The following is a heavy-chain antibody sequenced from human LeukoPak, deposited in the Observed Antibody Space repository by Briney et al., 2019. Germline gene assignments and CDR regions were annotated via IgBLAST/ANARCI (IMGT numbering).Heavy chain of an antibody. D-gene: IGHD6-13*01. CDR3: AKAVAAAPRGGYFDY. CDR2: ISGSGGST. V-gene: IGHV3-23*01. J-gene: IGHJ4*02. CDR1: GFTFSSYA. Sequence: ETGGSLRLSCAASGFTFSSYAMSWVRQAPGKGLEWVSAISGSGGSTYYADSMKGRFTISRDNSKNTLYLQMNSLRAEDTAVYYCAKAVAAAPRGGYFDYWGQGTLVTVSS.